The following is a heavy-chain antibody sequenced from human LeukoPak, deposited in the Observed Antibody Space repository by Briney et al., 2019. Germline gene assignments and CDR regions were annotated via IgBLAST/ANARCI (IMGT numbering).Heavy chain of an antibody. J-gene: IGHJ4*02. CDR1: GFTFSSYG. Sequence: QPGGSLRLSCAASGFTFSSYGMSWVRQAPGKGLEWVSAISGSGGSPYYADSVKGRFTISRDNSKNTVSLQMNSLRAEDTALYYCAKDIRRGYNFGYDQFAYWGQGTLVTVSS. CDR3: AKDIRRGYNFGYDQFAY. D-gene: IGHD5-18*01. V-gene: IGHV3-23*01. CDR2: ISGSGGSP.